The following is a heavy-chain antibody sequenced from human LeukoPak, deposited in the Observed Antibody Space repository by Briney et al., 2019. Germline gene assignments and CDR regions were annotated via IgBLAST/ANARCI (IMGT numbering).Heavy chain of an antibody. D-gene: IGHD6-19*01. CDR2: ISWNSGSI. J-gene: IGHJ4*02. V-gene: IGHV3-9*01. CDR3: AKITEYSSGWFDY. CDR1: GFTFDDYA. Sequence: PGRSLGLSCAASGFTFDDYAMHWVRQAPGKGLEWVSGISWNSGSIGYADSVKGRFTISRDNAKNSLYLQMNSLRAEDTALYYCAKITEYSSGWFDYWGQGTLVTVSS.